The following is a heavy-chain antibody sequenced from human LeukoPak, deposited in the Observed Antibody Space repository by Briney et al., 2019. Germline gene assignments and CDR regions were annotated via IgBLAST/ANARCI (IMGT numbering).Heavy chain of an antibody. Sequence: GGSLRLSCAASGFTFSSYAMSWVRQAPGKGLEWVSGISGSGGSTYYADSVKGRFTISRDNSKNTLYLQTNSLRAEDTAIYYCAKLPVSYSSGWSNFDYWGQGTLVTVSS. V-gene: IGHV3-23*01. CDR2: ISGSGGST. J-gene: IGHJ4*02. D-gene: IGHD6-19*01. CDR3: AKLPVSYSSGWSNFDY. CDR1: GFTFSSYA.